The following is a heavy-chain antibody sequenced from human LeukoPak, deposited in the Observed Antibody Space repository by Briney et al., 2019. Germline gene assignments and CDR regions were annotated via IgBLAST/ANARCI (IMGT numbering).Heavy chain of an antibody. V-gene: IGHV1-2*02. D-gene: IGHD6-25*01. CDR2: INPNSGGT. CDR1: GYTFTGYY. J-gene: IGHJ4*02. Sequence: EASVTVSCKASGYTFTGYYMHWVRQAPGQGLEWMGWINPNSGGTNYAQKFQGRVTMTRDTSISTAYMELSRLRSDDTAVYYCARLISSSDKDYWGQGTLVTVSS. CDR3: ARLISSSDKDY.